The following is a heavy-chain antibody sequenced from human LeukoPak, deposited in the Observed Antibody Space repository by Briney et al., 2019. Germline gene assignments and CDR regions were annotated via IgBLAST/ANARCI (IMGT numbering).Heavy chain of an antibody. J-gene: IGHJ5*01. D-gene: IGHD1-7*01. V-gene: IGHV4-59*01. Sequence: PSETLSLTCTVSGGSISSYYWSWIRQPPGKGLEWIGYVYYSGSTNYNPSLKSRVTISVDTSKNQFSLKLSSVTAADTAVYYCARGNWNYRWFDPWGQGTLVTVSS. CDR1: GGSISSYY. CDR2: VYYSGST. CDR3: ARGNWNYRWFDP.